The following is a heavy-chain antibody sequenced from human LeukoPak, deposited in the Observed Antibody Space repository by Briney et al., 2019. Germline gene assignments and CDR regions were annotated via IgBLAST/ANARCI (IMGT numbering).Heavy chain of an antibody. J-gene: IGHJ6*02. V-gene: IGHV1-46*01. CDR1: GYTFTGYY. CDR3: AREQYYDFWSGPWYYYGMDV. D-gene: IGHD3-3*01. CDR2: TNPSGGST. Sequence: ASVKVSCKASGYTFTGYYMHWVRQAPGQGLEWMGITNPSGGSTSYAQKFQGRVTMTRDTSTSTVYMELNSLRAEDTAVYYCAREQYYDFWSGPWYYYGMDVWGQGTTVTVSS.